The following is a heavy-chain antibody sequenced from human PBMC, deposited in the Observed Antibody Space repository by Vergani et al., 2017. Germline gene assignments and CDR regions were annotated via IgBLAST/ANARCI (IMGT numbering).Heavy chain of an antibody. CDR3: ARGKPYVDFDI. CDR2: IHTNGII. CDR1: GGSFNSGSYY. J-gene: IGHJ3*02. V-gene: IGHV4-61*02. Sequence: QVQLQESGPGLVKPSQTLSLTCTVSGGSFNSGSYYWSWLRQPAGKRLEWIGRIHTNGIIHYNPSLNSRPTISVDTSRNQISLTLTSVTATDTAIYFCARGKPYVDFDICGQGTMISVSS. D-gene: IGHD3-16*01.